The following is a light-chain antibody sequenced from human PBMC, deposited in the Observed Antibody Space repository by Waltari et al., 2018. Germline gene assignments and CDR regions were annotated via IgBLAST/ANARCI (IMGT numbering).Light chain of an antibody. CDR1: SSNIGNNA. Sequence: QSVLTQPPSVSEAPRQRVTISCSGSSSNIGNNAVNWYQQLPGKAPKLLIYYDDLLPSGVSDRFSGSKSGTSASLAISGLQSEDEADYYCAAWDGSLSGQVFGGGTKLTVL. J-gene: IGLJ3*02. V-gene: IGLV1-36*01. CDR2: YDD. CDR3: AAWDGSLSGQV.